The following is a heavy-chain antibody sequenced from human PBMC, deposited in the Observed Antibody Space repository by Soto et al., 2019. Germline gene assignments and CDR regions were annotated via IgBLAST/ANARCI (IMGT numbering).Heavy chain of an antibody. CDR2: TSGSGGST. Sequence: EAQLSESGGGLIQPGGSLRLSCVASGLTFRNFAMNWVRQAPGKGLEWGSGTSGSGGSTSYGDSVKGRFIISRDNSKSTLYLQMNSLRVEDTAVYYCASLYCSGGSCEADAFDVWGPGTRVTVSS. V-gene: IGHV3-23*01. CDR1: GLTFRNFA. J-gene: IGHJ3*01. CDR3: ASLYCSGGSCEADAFDV. D-gene: IGHD2-15*01.